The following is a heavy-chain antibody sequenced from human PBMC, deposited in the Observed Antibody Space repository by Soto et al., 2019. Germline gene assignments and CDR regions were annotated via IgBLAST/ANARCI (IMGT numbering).Heavy chain of an antibody. CDR3: ARVERGTATTVVDAFDI. CDR1: GGFVSSGTYY. J-gene: IGHJ3*02. D-gene: IGHD1-1*01. Sequence: QVQLKQWGAGLLKPSETLSLTCAVYGGFVSSGTYYWSWIRQPPGKGLVWIGEMSHSGGTHFNPSLKSRVTISVDTSKNQFSLKMSSVTAADTALYYRARVERGTATTVVDAFDIWGPGTMVTVSS. V-gene: IGHV4-34*01. CDR2: MSHSGGT.